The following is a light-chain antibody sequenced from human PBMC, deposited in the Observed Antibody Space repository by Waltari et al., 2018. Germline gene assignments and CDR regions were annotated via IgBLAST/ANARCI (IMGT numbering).Light chain of an antibody. CDR1: SCHSNYA. CDR3: QTWGTGPRV. V-gene: IGLV4-69*01. CDR2: VNSDGSH. Sequence: VMTQSPSATASLAASVPLPRTLRSCHSNYASDRHQQQPEKGPRYLMKVNSDGSHNKGDGIPERFAGSSSGAERYLTISGLQSEDEADYYCQTWGTGPRVFGGGTKLTVL. J-gene: IGLJ2*01.